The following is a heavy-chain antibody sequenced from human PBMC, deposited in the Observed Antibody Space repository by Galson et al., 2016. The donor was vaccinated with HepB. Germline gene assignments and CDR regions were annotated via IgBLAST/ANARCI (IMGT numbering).Heavy chain of an antibody. V-gene: IGHV3-33*01. Sequence: SLRLSCAASGFTFSRYGMHWVRQAPGKGLEWVAVILYDGSKKYYADSVKGRFTISRDNSKNTLYLQMNSLRAEDTAVYYCARDSFTIFGVTPNWFDPWGPGTLVTVSS. CDR2: ILYDGSKK. CDR3: ARDSFTIFGVTPNWFDP. J-gene: IGHJ5*02. CDR1: GFTFSRYG. D-gene: IGHD3-3*01.